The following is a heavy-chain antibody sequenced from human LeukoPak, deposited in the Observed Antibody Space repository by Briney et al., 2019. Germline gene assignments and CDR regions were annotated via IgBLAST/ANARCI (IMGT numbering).Heavy chain of an antibody. D-gene: IGHD1-26*01. V-gene: IGHV3-23*01. Sequence: GGSLRLSCVASGFIFSNYGMSWVRQVPGKGLEWVSSVRVDGHTTFYADSVKGRFTISRDNSKNTLYLQMNSLRAEDTAVYYCARAEWELPPDFDYWGQGTLVTVSS. J-gene: IGHJ4*02. CDR3: ARAEWELPPDFDY. CDR2: VRVDGHTT. CDR1: GFIFSNYG.